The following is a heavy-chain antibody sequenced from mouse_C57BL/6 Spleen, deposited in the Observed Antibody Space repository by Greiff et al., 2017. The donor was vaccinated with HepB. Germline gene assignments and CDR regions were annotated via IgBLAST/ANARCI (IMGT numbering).Heavy chain of an antibody. CDR3: AKEAWDVSAMDY. V-gene: IGHV1-26*01. J-gene: IGHJ4*01. D-gene: IGHD4-1*01. CDR2: INPNNGGT. CDR1: GYTFTDYY. Sequence: VQLQQSGPELVKPGASVKISCKASGYTFTDYYMNWVKQSHGKSLEWIGDINPNNGGTSYNQKFKGKATLTVDKSSSTAYMELRSLTSEDSAVYYCAKEAWDVSAMDYWGQGTSVTVSS.